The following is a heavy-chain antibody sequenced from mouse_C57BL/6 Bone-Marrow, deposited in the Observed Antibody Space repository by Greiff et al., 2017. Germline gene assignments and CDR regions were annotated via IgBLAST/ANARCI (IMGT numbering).Heavy chain of an antibody. CDR3: ARGGFTTVDDVDY. D-gene: IGHD1-1*01. V-gene: IGHV1-52*01. Sequence: QVQLQQPGAELVRPGSSVKLSCKASGYTFTSYWMHWVKQRPIQGLEWIGNIDPSDSETHYNQKFKDKATLTVDKSSSTAYMQLSSLTSEDSAVYYCARGGFTTVDDVDYWGQGTTLTVSS. CDR2: IDPSDSET. J-gene: IGHJ2*01. CDR1: GYTFTSYW.